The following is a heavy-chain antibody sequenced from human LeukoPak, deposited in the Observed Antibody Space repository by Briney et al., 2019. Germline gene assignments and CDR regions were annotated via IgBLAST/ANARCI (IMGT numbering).Heavy chain of an antibody. Sequence: ASMKVVCRTSGYIFTSYTISWVRQAPGQGPEWMVWISAYNGNTNCAQKLQGRNTMTTDTSTNTGYMELRSLRSDDTAVYYCARDAEGTSDYWGQGTLVTVSS. V-gene: IGHV1-18*01. CDR3: ARDAEGTSDY. J-gene: IGHJ4*02. CDR2: ISAYNGNT. D-gene: IGHD3-10*01. CDR1: GYIFTSYT.